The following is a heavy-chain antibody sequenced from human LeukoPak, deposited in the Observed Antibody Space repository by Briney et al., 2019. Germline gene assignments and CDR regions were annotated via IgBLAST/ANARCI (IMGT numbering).Heavy chain of an antibody. CDR3: ARGRSYYYGSGSSPFDY. Sequence: SETLSLTCAVYGGSFSGYYWSWIRQPPGKGLAWIGEINHSGSTNYNPSLKSRVTISVDTSKNQFSLKLSSVTAADTAVYYCARGRSYYYGSGSSPFDYWGQGTLVTVSS. D-gene: IGHD3-10*01. CDR1: GGSFSGYY. J-gene: IGHJ4*02. CDR2: INHSGST. V-gene: IGHV4-34*01.